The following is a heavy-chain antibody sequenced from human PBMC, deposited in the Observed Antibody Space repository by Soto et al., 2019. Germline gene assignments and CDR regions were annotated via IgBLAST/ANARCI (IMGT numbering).Heavy chain of an antibody. D-gene: IGHD3-10*01. J-gene: IGHJ4*02. CDR1: GGSISSGGYY. CDR3: ARDRPHYGSGSYTVESLDY. CDR2: IYYSGST. Sequence: QVQLQESGPGLVKPSQTLSLTCTVSGGSISSGGYYWSWIRQHPGKGLEWIGYIYYSGSTYYNPCLKSRATISVDTSKNQLSHKLSSVTAADTAVYYCARDRPHYGSGSYTVESLDYWGQGTLVTVSS. V-gene: IGHV4-31*03.